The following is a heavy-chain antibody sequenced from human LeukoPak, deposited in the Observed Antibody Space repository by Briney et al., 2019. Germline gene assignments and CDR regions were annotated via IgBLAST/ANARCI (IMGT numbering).Heavy chain of an antibody. V-gene: IGHV4-30-4*01. CDR2: IYYSGST. J-gene: IGHJ5*02. CDR3: ARDVGCSSTSCYRGPWFDP. Sequence: NPSQTLSLTCTVSGGSISSGDYYWSWIRQPPGKGLEWIGYIYYSGSTYYNPSLNSRVTISVDTSKNQFSLKLNSVTAADTAVYYCARDVGCSSTSCYRGPWFDPWGQGTLVTVSS. CDR1: GGSISSGDYY. D-gene: IGHD2-2*02.